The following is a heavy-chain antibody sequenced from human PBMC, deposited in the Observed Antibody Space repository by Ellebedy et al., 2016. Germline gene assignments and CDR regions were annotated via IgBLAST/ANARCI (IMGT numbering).Heavy chain of an antibody. CDR3: SRGNVVTAIDY. CDR1: GGSLSSYA. V-gene: IGHV4-59*13. Sequence: SETLSLTXTVSGGSLSSYAWTWIRQPPGKGLEWIGCIYTNRDSFYNPSLRSRVTISIDTSKNHFSLRLSSVTAADTAVYFCSRGNVVTAIDYWGQGTLVTVSS. CDR2: IYTNRDS. D-gene: IGHD2-21*02. J-gene: IGHJ4*02.